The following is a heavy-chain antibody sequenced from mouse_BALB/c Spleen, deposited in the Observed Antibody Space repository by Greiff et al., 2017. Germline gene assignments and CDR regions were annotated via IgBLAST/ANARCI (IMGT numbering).Heavy chain of an antibody. CDR2: INPYNDGT. CDR3: ARSGAMITTTGYYYAMEQ. V-gene: IGHV1-14*01. Sequence: EVQLQQSGPELVKPGASVKMSCKASGYTFTSYVMHWVKQKPGQGLEWIGYINPYNDGTKYNEKFKGKATLTSDKSSSTAYMELSSLTSEDSAVYYCARSGAMITTTGYYYAMEQWGQGTSDTVSS. J-gene: IGHJ4*01. D-gene: IGHD2-4*01. CDR1: GYTFTSYV.